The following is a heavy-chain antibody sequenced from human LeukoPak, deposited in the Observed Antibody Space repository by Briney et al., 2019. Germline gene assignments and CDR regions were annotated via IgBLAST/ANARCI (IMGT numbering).Heavy chain of an antibody. J-gene: IGHJ5*02. CDR1: GFTFSSYW. CDR2: IKKDGSEK. D-gene: IGHD3-3*01. Sequence: GGSLRLSCAASGFTFSSYWMSWVRQAPGKGLEWVANIKKDGSEKYYVDSVKGRFTISRDNAKNSLYLQMNSLRAEDTAVYYCARGADFWSGYYIGWFDPWGQGTLVTVSS. CDR3: ARGADFWSGYYIGWFDP. V-gene: IGHV3-7*01.